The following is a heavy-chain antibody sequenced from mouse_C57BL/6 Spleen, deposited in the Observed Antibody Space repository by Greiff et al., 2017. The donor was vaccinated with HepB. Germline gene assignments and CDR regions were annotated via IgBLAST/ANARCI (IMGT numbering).Heavy chain of an antibody. Sequence: VQLQQSGAELARPGASVKLSCKASGYTFTSYGISWVKQRTGQGLEWIGEIYPRSGNTYYNEKFKGKATLTADKSSSTAYMELRSLTSEDSAVYVCARGYGSRSDYAMDYWGQGTSVTVSS. CDR3: ARGYGSRSDYAMDY. J-gene: IGHJ4*01. CDR1: GYTFTSYG. D-gene: IGHD1-1*01. V-gene: IGHV1-81*01. CDR2: IYPRSGNT.